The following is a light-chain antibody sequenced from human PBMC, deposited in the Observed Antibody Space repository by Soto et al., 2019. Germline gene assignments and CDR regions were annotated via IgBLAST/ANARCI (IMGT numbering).Light chain of an antibody. CDR2: GAS. V-gene: IGKV3-20*01. Sequence: EIVLTQSPGSLSLSPGERATLSCRASQSVDSRFFAWYQQRPGQAPRLLIYGASRRATGIPDRFTGSGSWTDFTLTISGLEPEEFALYYCQQYDSSVTFGLGTKVEIK. CDR3: QQYDSSVT. CDR1: QSVDSRF. J-gene: IGKJ1*01.